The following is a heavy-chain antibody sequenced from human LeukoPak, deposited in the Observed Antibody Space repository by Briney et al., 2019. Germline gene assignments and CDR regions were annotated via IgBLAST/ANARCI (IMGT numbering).Heavy chain of an antibody. D-gene: IGHD3-9*01. CDR1: GGSINTYY. Sequence: SETLSLTCTVSGGSINTYYWNWIRQPPGKRLEWIGYIHYSGSTNYNPSLKSRVTISVDPSKNQFSLKLRSVTAADTAVYYCARGTQDDSDWSVGFDYWGQGTLVTVSS. CDR3: ARGTQDDSDWSVGFDY. J-gene: IGHJ4*02. V-gene: IGHV4-59*01. CDR2: IHYSGST.